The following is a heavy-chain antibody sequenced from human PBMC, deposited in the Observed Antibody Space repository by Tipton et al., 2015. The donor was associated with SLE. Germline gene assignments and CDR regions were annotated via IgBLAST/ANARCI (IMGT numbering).Heavy chain of an antibody. D-gene: IGHD3-3*01. Sequence: GSLRLSCAASGFTFSSYAMSWVRQAPGKGLEWVAFIRYDGSNKYYADSVKGRFTISRDNSKNTLYLQMNSLRAEDTAVYYCARDTGPGITIFGVVWGQGTLVTVSS. J-gene: IGHJ4*02. CDR2: IRYDGSNK. CDR1: GFTFSSYA. CDR3: ARDTGPGITIFGVV. V-gene: IGHV3-30*02.